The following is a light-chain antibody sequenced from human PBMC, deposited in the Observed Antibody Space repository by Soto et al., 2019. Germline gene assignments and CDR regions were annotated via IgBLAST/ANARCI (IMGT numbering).Light chain of an antibody. V-gene: IGKV3-20*01. CDR2: GAS. J-gene: IGKJ3*01. CDR3: QQYGSSPGFT. Sequence: EIVLTQSPGTLSLSPGERATLSCRASQSVSSSYLAWYQQKPGQAPRLLIYGASSRATGIPDRISCSGSGTDFTLIISRLEPEDFAVYYCQQYGSSPGFTFGPGTKVDIK. CDR1: QSVSSSY.